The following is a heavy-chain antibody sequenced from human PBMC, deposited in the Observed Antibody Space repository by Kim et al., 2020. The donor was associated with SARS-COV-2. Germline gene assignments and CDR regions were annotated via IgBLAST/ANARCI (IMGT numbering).Heavy chain of an antibody. V-gene: IGHV4-39*01. Sequence: ETLSLTCIVSGGSISSSDYYWGWIRQPSGKGLEWIGHISYTGTTFYNPSLKSRVTISVDTWRTRYSLNLSSVTATDTAVYYCARLTRASHFEDWGQGTLVTVSS. J-gene: IGHJ4*02. CDR1: GGSISSSDYY. D-gene: IGHD1-26*01. CDR2: ISYTGTT. CDR3: ARLTRASHFED.